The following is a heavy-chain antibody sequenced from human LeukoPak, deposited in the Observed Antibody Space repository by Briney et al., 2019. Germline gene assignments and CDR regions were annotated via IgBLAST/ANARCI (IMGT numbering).Heavy chain of an antibody. J-gene: IGHJ4*02. CDR2: ISYDGTNK. D-gene: IGHD1-26*01. V-gene: IGHV3-30*04. CDR3: ARGSIVGAGGVGEY. CDR1: GFTFSSYA. Sequence: PGGSLGLSCAASGFTFSSYAMHWVRQAPGKGLEWVAVISYDGTNKYYADSVKGRFTISRDNSKNTVYLQMNSLRAEDTAVYYCARGSIVGAGGVGEYWGQGTLVTVSS.